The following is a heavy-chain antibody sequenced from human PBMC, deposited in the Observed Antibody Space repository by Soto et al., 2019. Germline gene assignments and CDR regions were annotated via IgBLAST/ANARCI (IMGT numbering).Heavy chain of an antibody. V-gene: IGHV3-23*01. D-gene: IGHD1-7*01. CDR2: ISGSGGST. CDR3: AKDQGWDYRDNYGMDV. CDR1: GFTFSSYA. J-gene: IGHJ6*02. Sequence: EVQLLESGGGLVQPGGSLRLSCAASGFTFSSYAMSWVRQAPGKGLEWVSAISGSGGSTYYADSVKGRFTISRDNSKNTLYLQMNSLRAEDTAVYYCAKDQGWDYRDNYGMDVWGQGPTVTVSS.